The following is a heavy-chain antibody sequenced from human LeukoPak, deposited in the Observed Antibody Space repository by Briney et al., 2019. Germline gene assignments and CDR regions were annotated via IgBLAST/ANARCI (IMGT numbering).Heavy chain of an antibody. CDR3: ARDSRYYDFWSASGAFDI. Sequence: ASVKVSCKASGYTFTSYGISWVRQAPGQGLEWMGWISAYNGNTNYAQKLQGRVTMTTDTSTSTAYMELRSLRSDDTAVYYCARDSRYYDFWSASGAFDIWGQGTMVTVSS. J-gene: IGHJ3*02. V-gene: IGHV1-18*01. CDR2: ISAYNGNT. CDR1: GYTFTSYG. D-gene: IGHD3-3*01.